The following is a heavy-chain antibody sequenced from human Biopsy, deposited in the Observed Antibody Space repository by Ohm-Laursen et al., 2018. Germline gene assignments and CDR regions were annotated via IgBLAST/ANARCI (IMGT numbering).Heavy chain of an antibody. V-gene: IGHV4-59*02. D-gene: IGHD4-11*01. CDR3: ARDSRILNYGNFKYYHYYGMDV. CDR2: IYYSVMT. Sequence: DTLSLTCTVSGDSVTKYYWSWIRQPPGKGLEWIGHIYYSVMTNYNPSLQNRVSISVDTSRNQVSLTLSSVTAADTAVYYCARDSRILNYGNFKYYHYYGMDVWGQGTKVTVSS. J-gene: IGHJ6*02. CDR1: GDSVTKYY.